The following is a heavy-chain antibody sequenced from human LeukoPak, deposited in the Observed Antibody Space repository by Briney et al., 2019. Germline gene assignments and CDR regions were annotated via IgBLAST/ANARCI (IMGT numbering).Heavy chain of an antibody. CDR2: INPNSGGT. J-gene: IGHJ4*02. Sequence: ASVKVSCKASGYTFTGYYMHWVRQAPGQGLEWMGWINPNSGGTNYAQKFQGRVTMTRDTSISTAYMELSRLRSDDTAVYYCARGLTYDFWSGYYENYFDYWGQGTLVTVSS. V-gene: IGHV1-2*02. D-gene: IGHD3-3*01. CDR3: ARGLTYDFWSGYYENYFDY. CDR1: GYTFTGYY.